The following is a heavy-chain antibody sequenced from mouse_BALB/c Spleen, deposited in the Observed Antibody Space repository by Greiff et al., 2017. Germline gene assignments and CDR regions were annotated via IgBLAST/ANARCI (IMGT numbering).Heavy chain of an antibody. Sequence: EVQLQQSGAELVRPGALVKLSCQASGFNIKDYYMHWVKQRPEQGLEWIGWIDPENGNTIYDPKFQGKASITADTSSNTAYLQLSSLTSEDTTVYYCASPSYYRYDDYAMDYWGLGTSVTVSS. V-gene: IGHV14-1*02. J-gene: IGHJ4*01. D-gene: IGHD2-14*01. CDR3: ASPSYYRYDDYAMDY. CDR1: GFNIKDYY. CDR2: IDPENGNT.